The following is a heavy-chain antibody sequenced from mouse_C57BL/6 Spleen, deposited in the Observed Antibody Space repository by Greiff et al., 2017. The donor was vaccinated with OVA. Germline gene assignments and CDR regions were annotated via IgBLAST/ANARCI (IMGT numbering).Heavy chain of an antibody. Sequence: EVQLQQSGPELVKPGASVKIPCKASGYTFTDYNMDWVKQSHGKSLEWIGDINPNNGGTIYNQKFKGKATLTVDKSSNTAYMERRSLTSEDTAVYYCAKQGITTVVGGNLYFYVWGTGTTVTVSS. CDR3: AKQGITTVVGGNLYFYV. V-gene: IGHV1-18*01. CDR1: GYTFTDYN. D-gene: IGHD1-1*01. CDR2: INPNNGGT. J-gene: IGHJ1*03.